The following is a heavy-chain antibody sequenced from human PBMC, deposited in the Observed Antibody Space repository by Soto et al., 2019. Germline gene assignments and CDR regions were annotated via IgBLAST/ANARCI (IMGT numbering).Heavy chain of an antibody. CDR3: ARRGEDYYYGMDV. CDR2: IYYSGST. CDR1: GGSISSSSYY. V-gene: IGHV4-39*01. Sequence: QLQLQESGPGLVKPSETLSLTCTVSGGSISSSSYYWGWIRQPPGKGLEWIGSIYYSGSTYYNPSLKSRVTISVDTSKNQFSLKLSSVTAADTAVYYCARRGEDYYYGMDVWGQGTTVTVSS. J-gene: IGHJ6*02.